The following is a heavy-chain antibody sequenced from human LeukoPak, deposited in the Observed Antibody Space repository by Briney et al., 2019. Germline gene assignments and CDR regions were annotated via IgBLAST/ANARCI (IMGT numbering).Heavy chain of an antibody. CDR2: ISNDGSSK. CDR3: ANQRRDSSSSSFRFHFDF. CDR1: GFTFSSYG. J-gene: IGHJ4*02. V-gene: IGHV3-30*19. D-gene: IGHD6-6*01. Sequence: GGSLRLSCAASGFTFSSYGMHWVRQAPGKGLEWMAFISNDGSSKYYADSVKGRFTISRDNSKNTVFLQMNSLRADDTAVYYCANQRRDSSSSSFRFHFDFWGQGTLVTVSS.